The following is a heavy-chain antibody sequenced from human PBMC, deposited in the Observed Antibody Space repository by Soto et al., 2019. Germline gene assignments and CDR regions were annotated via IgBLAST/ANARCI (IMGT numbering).Heavy chain of an antibody. CDR2: ISYGGNNK. Sequence: GGSHRLSCTSSGFTFISYTMHWVRQATGEGLEWVAVISYGGNNKFYADSVKGRFTISRDSSSQTLYLQMNSLRPDDTAMYYCARDGVSSTDYTWNYGTYFDYWGPGALVTVSS. V-gene: IGHV3-30*03. CDR1: GFTFISYT. CDR3: ARDGVSSTDYTWNYGTYFDY. D-gene: IGHD1-1*01. J-gene: IGHJ4*02.